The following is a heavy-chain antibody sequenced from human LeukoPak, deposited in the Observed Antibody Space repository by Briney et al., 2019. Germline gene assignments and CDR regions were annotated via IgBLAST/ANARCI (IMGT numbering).Heavy chain of an antibody. CDR2: FDPEDGET. V-gene: IGHV1-24*01. J-gene: IGHJ3*02. CDR1: GGTFSSYA. D-gene: IGHD1-26*01. CDR3: ATLEGELLGVRAFDI. Sequence: ASVKVSCKASGGTFSSYAISWVRQAPGQGLEWMGGFDPEDGETIYAQKFQGRVTMTEDTSTDTAYMELSSLRSGDTAVYYCATLEGELLGVRAFDIWGQGTMVTVSS.